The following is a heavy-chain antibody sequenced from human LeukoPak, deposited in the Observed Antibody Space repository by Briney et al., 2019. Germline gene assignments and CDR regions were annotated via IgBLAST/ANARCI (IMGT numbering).Heavy chain of an antibody. J-gene: IGHJ4*02. CDR1: GFTVSSNS. V-gene: IGHV3-21*01. D-gene: IGHD3-22*01. Sequence: GGSLRLSCTVSGFTVSSNSMSWVRQAPGKGLEWVSSISSSSIYKYYADSVKGRFTISRDNARKSLYLQMNSLRVEDTAVYFCARVVWDSSGYYIDYWGQGSLVTVSS. CDR2: ISSSSIYK. CDR3: ARVVWDSSGYYIDY.